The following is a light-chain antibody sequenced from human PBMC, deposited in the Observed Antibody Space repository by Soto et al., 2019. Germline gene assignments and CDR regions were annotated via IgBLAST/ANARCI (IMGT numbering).Light chain of an antibody. CDR3: QQSYSTPLT. J-gene: IGKJ4*01. CDR1: QSISSY. Sequence: GDRVTITCRASQSISSYLNWYQQKPGKAPKLLIYAASSLQSGVPSRFSGSGSGTDFTLTISSLQPEEFATYYCQQSYSTPLTFGGGTKVDI. V-gene: IGKV1-39*01. CDR2: AAS.